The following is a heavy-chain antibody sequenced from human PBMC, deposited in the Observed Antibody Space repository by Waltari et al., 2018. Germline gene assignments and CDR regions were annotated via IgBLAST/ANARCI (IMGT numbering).Heavy chain of an antibody. CDR2: ISTSSRYI. V-gene: IGHV3-21*01. Sequence: EVQLVESGGGLVKPGGSLRLSCAVSGFTFSSYSMNWFRQAPGKGLEWVSSISTSSRYIYYADSVKGRFTISRDNAKNSLYLQMSSLRAEDTAVYYCARAYCSGGSCYSADLFDYWGQGTLVTVSS. CDR3: ARAYCSGGSCYSADLFDY. J-gene: IGHJ4*02. D-gene: IGHD2-15*01. CDR1: GFTFSSYS.